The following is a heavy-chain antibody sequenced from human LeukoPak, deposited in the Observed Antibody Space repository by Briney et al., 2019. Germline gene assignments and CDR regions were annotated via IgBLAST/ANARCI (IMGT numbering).Heavy chain of an antibody. V-gene: IGHV4-59*08. Sequence: GSLRLSCAASGFTFSDYYWSWIRQPPGKGLEWIGYIYYSGSTNYNPSLKSRVTISVDTSKNQFSLKLSSVTAADTAVYYCARHGAYYDFMYYFDYWGQGTLVTVSS. CDR3: ARHGAYYDFMYYFDY. D-gene: IGHD3-3*01. CDR2: IYYSGST. CDR1: GFTFSDYY. J-gene: IGHJ4*02.